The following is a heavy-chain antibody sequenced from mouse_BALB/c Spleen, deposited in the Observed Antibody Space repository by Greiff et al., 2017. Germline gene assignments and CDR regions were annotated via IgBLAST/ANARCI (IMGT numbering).Heavy chain of an antibody. CDR3: ARRGYYDYYGAWCAY. D-gene: IGHD2-4*01. CDR2: IYPGDGDT. CDR1: GYTFTSYW. V-gene: IGHV1-87*01. Sequence: QVQPKESGAELAIPGASVKLSCKASGYTFTSYWMQWVKQRPGQGLEWIGAIYPGDGDTRYTQKFKGKATLTADKSSSTAYMQLSSLASEDSAVYYCARRGYYDYYGAWCAYWGQGTLVTVSA. J-gene: IGHJ3*01.